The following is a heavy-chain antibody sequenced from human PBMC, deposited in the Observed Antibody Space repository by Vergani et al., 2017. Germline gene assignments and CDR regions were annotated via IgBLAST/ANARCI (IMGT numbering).Heavy chain of an antibody. CDR1: GVSISSSY. CDR3: ARDRERAFDI. D-gene: IGHD1-26*01. Sequence: QVQLQESGPGLVKPSETLYLTCNVSGVSISSSYWSWIRQPPGRGLEWIGYIYYSGSTNYNPSLRSRVTISVDTSRNQFSLTLSSVSAADTAVYYCARDRERAFDIWGQGTMVTVFS. J-gene: IGHJ3*02. CDR2: IYYSGST. V-gene: IGHV4-59*01.